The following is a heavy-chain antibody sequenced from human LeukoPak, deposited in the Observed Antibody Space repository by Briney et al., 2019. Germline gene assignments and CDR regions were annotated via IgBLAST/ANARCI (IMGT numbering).Heavy chain of an antibody. V-gene: IGHV3-11*01. D-gene: IGHD2-2*01. CDR3: AQDPGGIVVLPAAEGDY. CDR1: GFTFSDYY. CDR2: ISSSGSTI. Sequence: GGSLRLSCAASGFTFSDYYMSWIRQAPGKGLEWVSYISSSGSTIYYADSLKGRFTNSRDNSKNTLYLQMNSLRAEHTAVFYCAQDPGGIVVLPAAEGDYWGQGTLVTVSS. J-gene: IGHJ4*02.